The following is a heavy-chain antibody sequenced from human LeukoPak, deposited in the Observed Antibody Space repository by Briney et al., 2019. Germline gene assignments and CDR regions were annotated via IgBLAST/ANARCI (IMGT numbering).Heavy chain of an antibody. CDR1: GFTFDDYS. CDR3: AKAIVGATLGYFDY. CDR2: IGWNSVTI. V-gene: IGHV3-9*01. J-gene: IGHJ4*02. D-gene: IGHD1-26*01. Sequence: PGRSLRLSCVASGFTFDDYSVHWVRQAPGRGLEWVSGIGWNSVTIGYADSVKGRFTISRDNAKNSLYLQMNSLRAEDTALYYCAKAIVGATLGYFDYWGQGTLVTVSS.